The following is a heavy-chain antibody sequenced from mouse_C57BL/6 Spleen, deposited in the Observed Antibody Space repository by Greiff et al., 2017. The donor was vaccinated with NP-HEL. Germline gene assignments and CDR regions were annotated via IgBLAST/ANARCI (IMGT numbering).Heavy chain of an antibody. J-gene: IGHJ4*01. D-gene: IGHD1-1*01. CDR1: GYTFTSYW. Sequence: VQLQQSGAELVMPGASVKLSCKASGYTFTSYWMHWVKQRPGQGLEWIGEIDPSDSYTNYNQKFKGKSTLTVDKSSSTAYMQLSSLTSEDSAVYYCARWMTTVAMDYWGQGTSVTVSS. CDR2: IDPSDSYT. CDR3: ARWMTTVAMDY. V-gene: IGHV1-69*01.